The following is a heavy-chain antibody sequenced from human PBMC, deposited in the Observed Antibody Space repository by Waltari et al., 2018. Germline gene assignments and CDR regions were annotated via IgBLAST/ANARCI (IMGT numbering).Heavy chain of an antibody. Sequence: VQLQESGPGLVKPLEPLSLTCNVSGFTMRNFYWTCVRQPPGTRLDWIGYIHSSGTTHYNPSLRSPVSISMDTSNNHFDLNIKSLTATDTALYYCARLICYGVGHYYGMDVWGQGTTVAVSS. V-gene: IGHV4-59*08. CDR1: GFTMRNFY. CDR2: IHSSGTT. J-gene: IGHJ6*02. D-gene: IGHD1-26*01. CDR3: ARLICYGVGHYYGMDV.